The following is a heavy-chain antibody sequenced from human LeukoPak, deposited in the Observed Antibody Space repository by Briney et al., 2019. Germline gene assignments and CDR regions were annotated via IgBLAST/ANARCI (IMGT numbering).Heavy chain of an antibody. V-gene: IGHV3-30*18. Sequence: GGSLRLSCAAPGSTFSSHGMRWVRQAPGKGLEWVAVISYDGSNKYYADSVKGRFTISRDNSKNTLYLQMNSLRAEDTAVYYCAKTDYSNYEFDYWGQGTLVTVSS. D-gene: IGHD4-11*01. CDR1: GSTFSSHG. CDR2: ISYDGSNK. J-gene: IGHJ4*02. CDR3: AKTDYSNYEFDY.